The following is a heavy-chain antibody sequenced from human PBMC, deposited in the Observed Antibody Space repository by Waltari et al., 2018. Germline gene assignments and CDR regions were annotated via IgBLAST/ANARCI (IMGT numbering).Heavy chain of an antibody. V-gene: IGHV3-23*04. D-gene: IGHD2-2*01. CDR3: AKRWHCSSTSCYPFDY. CDR1: GFTFSSYA. Sequence: EVQLVESGGGLVQPGGSLRLSCAASGFTFSSYAMSLVRQAPGKGLEWVSAISGSGGSTYYADSVKGRFTISRDNSKNTLYLQMNSLRAEDTAVYYCAKRWHCSSTSCYPFDYWGQGTLVTVSS. CDR2: ISGSGGST. J-gene: IGHJ4*02.